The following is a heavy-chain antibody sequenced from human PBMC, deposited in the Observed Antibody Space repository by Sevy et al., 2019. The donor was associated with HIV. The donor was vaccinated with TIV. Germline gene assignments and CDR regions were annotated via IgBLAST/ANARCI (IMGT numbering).Heavy chain of an antibody. J-gene: IGHJ4*02. Sequence: ASVKVSCKASGYTFTSYGIGWVRQAPGQGLEWMGWISAYNGNTNYAQKLQGRVTMTTDTSTSTAYMELRSLRSDDTAVYYCARDLGGYGGNSIDYWGQGTLVTVSS. CDR1: GYTFTSYG. CDR2: ISAYNGNT. CDR3: ARDLGGYGGNSIDY. V-gene: IGHV1-18*01. D-gene: IGHD2-21*02.